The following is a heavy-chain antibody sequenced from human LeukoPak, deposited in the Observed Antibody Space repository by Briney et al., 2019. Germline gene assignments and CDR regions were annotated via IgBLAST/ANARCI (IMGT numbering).Heavy chain of an antibody. J-gene: IGHJ4*02. CDR3: AKLTPY. V-gene: IGHV3-23*01. D-gene: IGHD3-9*01. Sequence: GGPLRLSCAASGFTFSSSAMSWVRRAPGKGLEWVSSIIVSGDNTYYTDSVQGRFTISRDNFKNTLYLQMNSLRPEDTAIYYCAKLTPYWGQGTLVTVSS. CDR2: IIVSGDNT. CDR1: GFTFSSSA.